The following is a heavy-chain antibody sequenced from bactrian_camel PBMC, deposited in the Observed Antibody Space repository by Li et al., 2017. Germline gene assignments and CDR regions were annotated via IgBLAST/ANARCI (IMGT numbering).Heavy chain of an antibody. D-gene: IGHD5*01. V-gene: IGHV3S53*01. CDR3: AAVRYLGLPNEYTA. CDR2: IDFDGNA. Sequence: HVQLVESGGDSVQAGGSLTLSCAASECNYSPYCMGWFRQAPGKEREGVASIDFDGNASYADFVKGRFTISRDSALNTLYLQMNSLKTEDSAVYYCAAVRYLGLPNEYTAWGQGTQVTVS. CDR1: ECNYSPYC. J-gene: IGHJ4*01.